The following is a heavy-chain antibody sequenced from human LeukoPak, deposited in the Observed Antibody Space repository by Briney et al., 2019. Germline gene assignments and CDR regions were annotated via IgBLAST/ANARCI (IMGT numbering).Heavy chain of an antibody. J-gene: IGHJ4*02. CDR1: GYSFTTYA. Sequence: SVKVSCKASGYSFTTYAIHWVRQAPGQRLEWLGWINTGNGDTRYSQTFQGRVTITRDTSASTAYMELSSLRPEDTAVYYCARDMGSGSLHYWGQGTLVTVSS. V-gene: IGHV1-3*04. D-gene: IGHD1-26*01. CDR2: INTGNGDT. CDR3: ARDMGSGSLHY.